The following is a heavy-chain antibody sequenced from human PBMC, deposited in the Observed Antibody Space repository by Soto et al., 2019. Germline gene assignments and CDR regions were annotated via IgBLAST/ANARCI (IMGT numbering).Heavy chain of an antibody. D-gene: IGHD3-22*01. CDR3: ARSPGYYYDSSGYYQTDAFDI. J-gene: IGHJ3*02. Sequence: ASVKVSCKASGYTFTGYYMHWVRQAPGQGLEWMGWINPNSGGTNYAQKFQGWVTMTRDTSISTAYMELSRLRSDDTAVYYCARSPGYYYDSSGYYQTDAFDIWGQGTMVTFSS. CDR1: GYTFTGYY. CDR2: INPNSGGT. V-gene: IGHV1-2*04.